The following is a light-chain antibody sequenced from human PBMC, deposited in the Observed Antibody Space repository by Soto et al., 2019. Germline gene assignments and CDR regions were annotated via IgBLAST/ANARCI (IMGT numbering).Light chain of an antibody. J-gene: IGLJ2*01. CDR2: LKSDGSH. CDR1: SGHSNYA. CDR3: QTWGTGNVV. V-gene: IGLV4-69*01. Sequence: QSVLTQSPSASASLGASVKLTCTLSSGHSNYAIAWHQQQPQKGPRYLMKLKSDGSHSKGDGIPDRFSGSSSGAERYLTISSFQSEDEADYYCQTWGTGNVVFGGGTKLTVL.